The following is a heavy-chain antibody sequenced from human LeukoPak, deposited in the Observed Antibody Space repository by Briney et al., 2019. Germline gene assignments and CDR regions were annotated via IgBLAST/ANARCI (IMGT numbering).Heavy chain of an antibody. Sequence: SETLSLTCTVSGGSIISSSYSWAWIRQPPGKGLEWIGSINHSGSTYYNPSLKRRVTISVDTSKNHFSLKLTSVTAADTAVYYRARHILGRGQPRQIDYWGQGTLVTVSS. CDR3: ARHILGRGQPRQIDY. V-gene: IGHV4-39*01. CDR1: GGSIISSSYS. J-gene: IGHJ4*02. D-gene: IGHD3-3*02. CDR2: INHSGST.